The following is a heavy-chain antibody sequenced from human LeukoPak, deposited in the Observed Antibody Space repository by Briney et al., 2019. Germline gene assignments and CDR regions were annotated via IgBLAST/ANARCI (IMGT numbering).Heavy chain of an antibody. D-gene: IGHD1-1*01. CDR1: GFTFSGSA. Sequence: PGGSLKLSCAASGFTFSGSAMHWVRQAPGKGLEWVSSISSTGSYIYHADSVKGRFTISRDNPGNVEYLQMDSLRAEDTAVYYCSRVAQSGPTGWFDPWGQGTLVTVSS. J-gene: IGHJ5*02. V-gene: IGHV3-21*01. CDR3: SRVAQSGPTGWFDP. CDR2: ISSTGSYI.